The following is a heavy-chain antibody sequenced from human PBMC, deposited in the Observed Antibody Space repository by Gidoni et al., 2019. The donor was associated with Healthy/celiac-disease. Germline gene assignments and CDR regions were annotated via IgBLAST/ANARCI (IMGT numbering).Heavy chain of an antibody. CDR1: GTFSSYA. J-gene: IGHJ4*02. CDR2: IIPIFGTA. D-gene: IGHD3-22*01. CDR3: ARVPEGDSSGYYGRD. Sequence: GTFSSYAISWVRQAPGQGLEWMGGIIPIFGTANYAQKFQGRVTITADESTSTAYMELSSLRSEDTAVYYCARVPEGDSSGYYGRDWGQGTLVTVSS. V-gene: IGHV1-69*01.